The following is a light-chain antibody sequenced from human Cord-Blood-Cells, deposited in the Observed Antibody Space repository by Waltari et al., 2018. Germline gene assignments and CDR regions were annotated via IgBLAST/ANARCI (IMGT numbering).Light chain of an antibody. CDR1: SSVLGGYTF. CDR3: CSYAGSYTLV. CDR2: DVS. J-gene: IGLJ2*01. V-gene: IGLV2-11*01. Sequence: ALPQPRSVSGSPGQSVTSSCTGTSSVLGGYTFSSWYQQHPGKAPKLMIYDVSKRPSGVPDRFSGSKSGNTASLTISGLQAEDEADYYCCSYAGSYTLVFGGGTKLTVL.